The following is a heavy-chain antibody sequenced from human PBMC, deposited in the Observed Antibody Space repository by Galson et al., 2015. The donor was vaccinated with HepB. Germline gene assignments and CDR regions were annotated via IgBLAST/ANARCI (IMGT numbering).Heavy chain of an antibody. CDR2: LSASGVHT. J-gene: IGHJ6*03. Sequence: SLRLSCAASGFTFDSYGMHWVRQAPGKGLEWVSALSASGVHTYYPDSVKGRFIVSRDNSKNTLFLQMSSLRADDTAVYYWAKEGYASGTSAYYYMDVWGKGTTVAVSS. V-gene: IGHV3-23*01. D-gene: IGHD3-10*01. CDR3: AKEGYASGTSAYYYMDV. CDR1: GFTFDSYG.